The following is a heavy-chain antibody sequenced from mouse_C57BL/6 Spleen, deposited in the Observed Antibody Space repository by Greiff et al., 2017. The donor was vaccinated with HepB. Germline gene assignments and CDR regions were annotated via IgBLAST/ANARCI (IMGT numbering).Heavy chain of an antibody. D-gene: IGHD1-1*01. CDR3: ARHDPATKGYFDV. CDR1: GFTFSSYG. Sequence: EVKLVESGGDLVKPGGSLKLSCAASGFTFSSYGMSWVRQTPDKRLEWVATISSGGSYTYYPDSVKGRFTISRDNAKNTLYLQMSSLKSEDTAMYYCARHDPATKGYFDVWGTGTTVTVSS. J-gene: IGHJ1*03. V-gene: IGHV5-6*01. CDR2: ISSGGSYT.